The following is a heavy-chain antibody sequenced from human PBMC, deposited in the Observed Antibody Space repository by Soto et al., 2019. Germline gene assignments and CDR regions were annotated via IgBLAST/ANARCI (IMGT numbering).Heavy chain of an antibody. D-gene: IGHD1-1*01. V-gene: IGHV3-23*01. CDR2: LTASGEST. Sequence: GGSLRLSCAASEFTFSNYAMSWVRQPPGRGPAWVSSLTASGESTYYADSVKGRFTISRDNSKNTLFLQLTSLRAEDTAVYYCSTSSPLGTNGPEYFRHWGQGSKVTVSS. CDR3: STSSPLGTNGPEYFRH. J-gene: IGHJ1*01. CDR1: EFTFSNYA.